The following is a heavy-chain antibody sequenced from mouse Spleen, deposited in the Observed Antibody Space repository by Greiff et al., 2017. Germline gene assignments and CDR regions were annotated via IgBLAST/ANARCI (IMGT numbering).Heavy chain of an antibody. J-gene: IGHJ2*01. Sequence: QVQLKQPGAELVKPGASVKLSCKASGYTFTSYWMHWVKQRPGQGLEWIGMIHPNSGSTNYNEKFKSKATLTVDKSSSTAYMQLSSLTSEDSAVYYCAHGNYVFDYWGQGTTLTVSS. CDR2: IHPNSGST. CDR3: AHGNYVFDY. V-gene: IGHV1-64*01. CDR1: GYTFTSYW. D-gene: IGHD2-1*01.